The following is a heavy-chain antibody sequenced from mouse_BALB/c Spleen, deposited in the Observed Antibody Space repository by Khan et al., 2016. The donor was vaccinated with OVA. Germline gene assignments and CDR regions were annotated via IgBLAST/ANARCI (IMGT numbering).Heavy chain of an antibody. CDR2: TSTGGGIT. Sequence: EVELVESGGGLVKPGGSLKLSCAASGFAFSSYDMSWVRQTPEKRLTWVAYTSTGGGITSYADTVRGRFTISRDNAKNTLYLQMSSLNSEDTATYCCARHSDWEWAMDYWGQGTSVTVSS. J-gene: IGHJ4*01. CDR1: GFAFSSYD. V-gene: IGHV5-12-1*01. D-gene: IGHD4-1*01. CDR3: ARHSDWEWAMDY.